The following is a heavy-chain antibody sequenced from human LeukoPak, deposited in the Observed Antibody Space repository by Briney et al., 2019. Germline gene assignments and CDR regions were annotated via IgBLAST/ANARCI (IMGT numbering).Heavy chain of an antibody. Sequence: GSSVKVSCKASGGTFSSYAISWVRQAPGQGLEWMGRIIPIFGTANYAQKFQGRVTITTDESTSTAYMELSSLRSEDTAVYYCAKESHGITIFGVVIAPPGYWGQGTLVTVSS. CDR2: IIPIFGTA. J-gene: IGHJ4*02. CDR1: GGTFSSYA. V-gene: IGHV1-69*05. CDR3: AKESHGITIFGVVIAPPGY. D-gene: IGHD3-3*01.